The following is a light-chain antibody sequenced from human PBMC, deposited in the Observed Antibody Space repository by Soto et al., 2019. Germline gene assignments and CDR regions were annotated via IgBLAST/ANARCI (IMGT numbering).Light chain of an antibody. CDR3: QQLNSYPWT. J-gene: IGKJ1*01. Sequence: IQLTQSPSSLSASVGDRVTITFRASQGISSYLAWYQQKPGKAPKLLIYAASTLQSGVPSRFSGSGSGTDFTLTISSLQPEDFATYYCQQLNSYPWTFGQGTKVDIK. CDR1: QGISSY. CDR2: AAS. V-gene: IGKV1-9*01.